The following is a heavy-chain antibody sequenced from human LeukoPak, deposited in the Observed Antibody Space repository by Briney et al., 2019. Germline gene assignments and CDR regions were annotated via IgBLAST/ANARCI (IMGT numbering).Heavy chain of an antibody. CDR1: GFTFSSHS. CDR2: ITSSGGAI. V-gene: IGHV3-48*04. Sequence: GGSLRLSCAASGFTFSSHSMYWVRQAAGKGLEWVSYITSSGGAIYYADSVKGRFTISRDNAKNSLYLQMNSLRAEDTAVYYCARVRYYDSSGYHDHWGQGTLVTVSS. J-gene: IGHJ5*02. D-gene: IGHD3-22*01. CDR3: ARVRYYDSSGYHDH.